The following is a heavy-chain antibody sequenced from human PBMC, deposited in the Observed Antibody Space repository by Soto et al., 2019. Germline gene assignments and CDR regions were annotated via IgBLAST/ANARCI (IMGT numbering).Heavy chain of an antibody. J-gene: IGHJ4*02. D-gene: IGHD1-26*01. Sequence: PSETLSLTCTVSSGALINYYCTWIRQPAGKGLEWIGRIFPTGNTDYNPSLRSRVTMSVDTSKNQFSLKLNSVTAADTAVYYCARGSLGPDYWGPRTLVTVSS. CDR3: ARGSLGPDY. CDR1: SGALINYY. V-gene: IGHV4-4*07. CDR2: IFPTGNT.